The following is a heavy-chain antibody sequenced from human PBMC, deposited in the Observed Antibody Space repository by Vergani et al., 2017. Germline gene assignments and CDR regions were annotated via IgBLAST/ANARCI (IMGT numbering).Heavy chain of an antibody. CDR2: IFPGDSQI. V-gene: IGHV5-51*01. J-gene: IGHJ3*02. D-gene: IGHD3-3*01. CDR3: ARLGDGYYYHGFDI. Sequence: EVPLVQSGAEVKKPGVSLTISCKGSGFSFSTYWIGWVRQMPGKGLEWMGLIFPGDSQIRSSLSFQGRVTISAYKSLSNAYLQWYSLQASDTAMFYCARLGDGYYYHGFDIWGQGTAVTVSS. CDR1: GFSFSTYW.